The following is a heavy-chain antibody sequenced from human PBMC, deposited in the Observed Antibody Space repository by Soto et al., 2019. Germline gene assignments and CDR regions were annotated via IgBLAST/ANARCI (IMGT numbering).Heavy chain of an antibody. CDR1: GFTFSHAW. J-gene: IGHJ4*02. CDR2: IHSETDGGTT. V-gene: IGHV3-15*01. D-gene: IGHD1-1*01. Sequence: PGGSLRLSCAASGFTFSHAWMSWVRQAPGKGLEWVGRIHSETDGGTTDYAAPVKGRFSISRDDSKNTLFLQMNGLKAEDTAVYYCTTEGGDNWKYGEYFDYWGQGALVTVSS. CDR3: TTEGGDNWKYGEYFDY.